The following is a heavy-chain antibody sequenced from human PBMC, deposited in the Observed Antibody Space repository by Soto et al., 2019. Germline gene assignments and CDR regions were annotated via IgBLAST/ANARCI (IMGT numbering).Heavy chain of an antibody. D-gene: IGHD2-21*01. V-gene: IGHV4-31*03. CDR3: GRSRVVYCYHMAV. Sequence: QVQLQESGPGLVRHSQTLSLTCTVSGDSISSGNYYWSWIRQHPGKGLEWTGYIHYGGSTYNNPSLKSRVIISAAASKNQFSLKLTSATAADTAVYFCGRSRVVYCYHMAVWGKGTTVPVS. CDR2: IHYGGST. CDR1: GDSISSGNYY. J-gene: IGHJ6*03.